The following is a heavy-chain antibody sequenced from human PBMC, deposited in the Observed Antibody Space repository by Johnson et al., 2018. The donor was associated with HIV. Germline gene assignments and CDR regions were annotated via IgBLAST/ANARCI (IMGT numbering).Heavy chain of an antibody. CDR2: ISGSGSII. V-gene: IGHV3-11*04. J-gene: IGHJ3*02. CDR3: GRHRDDAFDI. CDR1: GSTFSDYY. D-gene: IGHD2-21*02. Sequence: QVQLVESGGDLVKAGGSLSLSCAASGSTFSDYYMSWIRQAPGKGLEWVSYISGSGSIIYYADSVKGRFTISRDNAENSLYLQMNNLRAEDTAVYYCGRHRDDAFDIWGQGTMVSVSS.